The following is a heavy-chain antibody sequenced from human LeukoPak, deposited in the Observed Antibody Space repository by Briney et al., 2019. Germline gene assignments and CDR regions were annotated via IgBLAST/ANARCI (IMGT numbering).Heavy chain of an antibody. CDR1: GFIFSNDA. CDR2: IWFDGSNK. D-gene: IGHD3-16*01. CDR3: ARGGGSFDY. J-gene: IGHJ4*02. V-gene: IGHV3-33*01. Sequence: GGSLRLSCAASGFIFSNDAMHWVRQAPGKGLEWVAFIWFDGSNKHYADSVKGRFTISRDNSEDTLYLQMNSLRPEDTAVYYCARGGGSFDYWGQGTLVTVSS.